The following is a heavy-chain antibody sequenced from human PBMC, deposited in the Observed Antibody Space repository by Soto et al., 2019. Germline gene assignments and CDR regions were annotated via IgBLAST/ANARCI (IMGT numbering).Heavy chain of an antibody. CDR2: ISSSSSYI. V-gene: IGHV3-21*01. J-gene: IGHJ3*02. CDR1: GFTFSSYS. D-gene: IGHD6-25*01. CDR3: ARARGAHDAFDI. Sequence: EVQLVESGGGLVKPGGSLRLSCAASGFTFSSYSMNWVRQAPGKGLEWVSSISSSSSYIYYADSVKGRFTISRDNAKNSLYLQMNSLRAEDTAVYYCARARGAHDAFDIWGQGTMVTVSS.